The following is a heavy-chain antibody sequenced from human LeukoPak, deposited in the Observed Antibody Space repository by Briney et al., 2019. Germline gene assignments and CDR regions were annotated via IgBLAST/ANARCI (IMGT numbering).Heavy chain of an antibody. Sequence: PGGSLRLSCAASGFSFTSYARHWVRQAPGDGLEWVAVISKDGNNKYYADSVKGRFTISRDNSKNTLYLQMNNLRAEDTALYYCARDWGYATGTYFCHWGQGTLVTVSS. V-gene: IGHV3-30-3*01. CDR3: ARDWGYATGTYFCH. D-gene: IGHD3-10*01. J-gene: IGHJ4*02. CDR1: GFSFTSYA. CDR2: ISKDGNNK.